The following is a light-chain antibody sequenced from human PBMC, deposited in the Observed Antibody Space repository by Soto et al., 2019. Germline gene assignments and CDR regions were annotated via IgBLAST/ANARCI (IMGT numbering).Light chain of an antibody. J-gene: IGLJ2*01. CDR3: SSYTSSSSLV. CDR2: DVS. Sequence: QSALTQPASVSGSPGHSITISCTGTSSDVGGYNYVSWYQQHAGKAPKVMINDVSNRPSGVSNRFSGSKSGNTASLTISGLQAEDEADYYCSSYTSSSSLVFGGGTKVTVL. CDR1: SSDVGGYNY. V-gene: IGLV2-14*01.